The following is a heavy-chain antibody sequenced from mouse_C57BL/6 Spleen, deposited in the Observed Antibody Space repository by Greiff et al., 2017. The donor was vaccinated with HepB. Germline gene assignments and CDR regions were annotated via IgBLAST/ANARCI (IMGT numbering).Heavy chain of an antibody. V-gene: IGHV5-12*01. Sequence: DVKLQESGGGLVQPGGSLKLSCAASGFTFSDYYMYWVRQTPEKRLEWVAYISNGGGSTYYPDTVKGRFTISRDNAKNTLYLQMSRLKSEDTAMYYCARHGDYPFDYWGQGTTLTVSS. J-gene: IGHJ2*01. CDR3: ARHGDYPFDY. D-gene: IGHD2-13*01. CDR2: ISNGGGST. CDR1: GFTFSDYY.